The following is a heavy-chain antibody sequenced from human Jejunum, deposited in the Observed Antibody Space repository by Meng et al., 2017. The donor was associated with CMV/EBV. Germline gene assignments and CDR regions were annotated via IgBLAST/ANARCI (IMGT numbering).Heavy chain of an antibody. V-gene: IGHV3-30*02. CDR3: AKDAVGFTYSPRSPFGS. J-gene: IGHJ5*01. D-gene: IGHD1-26*01. Sequence: FTFRGYGINWVRQAPGKGLEWVAFIRYDGDTTYYADSVKGRFTSSRDNSKNTLFLQMETLRPDDTAVYYCAKDAVGFTYSPRSPFGSWGQGTLVTVSS. CDR2: IRYDGDTT. CDR1: FTFRGYG.